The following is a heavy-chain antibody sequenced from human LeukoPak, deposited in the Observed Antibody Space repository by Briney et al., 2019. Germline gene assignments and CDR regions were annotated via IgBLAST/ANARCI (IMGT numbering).Heavy chain of an antibody. CDR2: ISSGSSYI. CDR1: GFTFSDYY. Sequence: PGGSLRLSCAASGFTFSDYYMNWVRQAPGKGLEWVSIISSGSSYIHYADSVKGRFTISRDNAKNSLYLQINSLRAEDTAVYYCAKDYDYVWGSYRYWDYWGQGTLVTVSS. CDR3: AKDYDYVWGSYRYWDY. J-gene: IGHJ4*02. V-gene: IGHV3-11*06. D-gene: IGHD3-16*02.